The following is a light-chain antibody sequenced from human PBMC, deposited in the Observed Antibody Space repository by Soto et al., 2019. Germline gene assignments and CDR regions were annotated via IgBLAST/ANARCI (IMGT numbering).Light chain of an antibody. Sequence: QSVLTHPPSVSAAPGQKVTISCSGSSSNIGGNSVSWYQQLPGTAPKLLIYDDNKRPSGIPDRFSGSKSGTSATLGITGFQTGDEADYYCGSWDSSLSVYVFGTGTKATV. CDR2: DDN. V-gene: IGLV1-51*01. CDR1: SSNIGGNS. J-gene: IGLJ1*01. CDR3: GSWDSSLSVYV.